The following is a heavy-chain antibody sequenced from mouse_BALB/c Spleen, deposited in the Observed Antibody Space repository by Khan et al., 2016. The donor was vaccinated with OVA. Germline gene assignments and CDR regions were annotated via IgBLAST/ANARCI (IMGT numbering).Heavy chain of an antibody. Sequence: EVQLQESGPGLVKPSQSLSLTCSVTGYSITSGYYWNWIRQFPGNKLEWMGYIRYDGSNNYNPSLKNRISITRATPKNQFFLKLNSVTTEDTATYYCARGGSSGPAWFAYWGQGTLVTVSA. D-gene: IGHD3-1*01. J-gene: IGHJ3*01. CDR1: GYSITSGYY. V-gene: IGHV3-6*02. CDR3: ARGGSSGPAWFAY. CDR2: IRYDGSN.